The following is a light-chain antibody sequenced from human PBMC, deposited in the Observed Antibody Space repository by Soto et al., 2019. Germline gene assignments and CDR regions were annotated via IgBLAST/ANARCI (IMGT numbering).Light chain of an antibody. CDR2: DAS. Sequence: EIVLTQSPATLPLSPGERATLSCRASQSVSSYLSWYQQKPGQAPCLLIYDASNRATGIPARFSGSGSGTDFTLTISSLEPEDFAVYYCQQRSNWPLTFGGGTKVDIK. J-gene: IGKJ4*01. CDR1: QSVSSY. V-gene: IGKV3-11*01. CDR3: QQRSNWPLT.